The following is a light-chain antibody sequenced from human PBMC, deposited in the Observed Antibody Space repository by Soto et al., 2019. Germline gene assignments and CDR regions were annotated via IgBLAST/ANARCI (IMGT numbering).Light chain of an antibody. V-gene: IGLV1-44*01. CDR1: SSNIGGNS. Sequence: QSVLTQPPSASGAPGQGSSISCSGSSSNIGGNSVSWYRQLPGTAPKLLIFSNHQRPSGVPDRFSGSKSATSASLAISGLQSEDEADYYCSTWDDSLRGLVFGGGTKLTVL. CDR3: STWDDSLRGLV. J-gene: IGLJ2*01. CDR2: SNH.